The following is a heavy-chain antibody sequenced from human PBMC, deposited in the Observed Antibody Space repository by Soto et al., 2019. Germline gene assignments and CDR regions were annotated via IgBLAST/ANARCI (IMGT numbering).Heavy chain of an antibody. D-gene: IGHD2-2*01. CDR3: ARSRSSTSFDGMDV. Sequence: ESGPTLVNPTQTLTLTCTFPGFSLSTSGMRVSWIRQPPGKALEWLARIDWDDDKFYSTSLKTRLTISKDNSKNQVVLTMTNMDPVDTATYYCARSRSSTSFDGMDVWGQGTTVTVSS. CDR1: GFSLSTSGMR. CDR2: IDWDDDK. J-gene: IGHJ6*02. V-gene: IGHV2-70*04.